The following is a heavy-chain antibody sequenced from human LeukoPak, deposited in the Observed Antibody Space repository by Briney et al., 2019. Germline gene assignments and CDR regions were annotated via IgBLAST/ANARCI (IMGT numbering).Heavy chain of an antibody. Sequence: SDTLSLTCTVSGSSISSSSYYWGRIPQPPGKGLEWIGSIYYSGSTYSNPALKSRVTISVDTSKNQYSLKLSSVTAADTAVYYCARQGEGYTYYYDSSGYYYDYWGQGTLVTVSS. J-gene: IGHJ4*02. V-gene: IGHV4-39*01. D-gene: IGHD3-22*01. CDR3: ARQGEGYTYYYDSSGYYYDY. CDR1: GSSISSSSYY. CDR2: IYYSGST.